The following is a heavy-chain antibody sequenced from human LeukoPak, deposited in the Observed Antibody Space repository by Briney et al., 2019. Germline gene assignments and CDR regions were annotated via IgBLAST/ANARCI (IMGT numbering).Heavy chain of an antibody. V-gene: IGHV4-59*08. J-gene: IGHJ6*02. CDR1: GASISIYY. D-gene: IGHD3-10*01. CDR3: ARGPGGSGTRPSYTFYYGMDV. Sequence: SSDTLSLTCTLSGASISIYYSSWIRQPPGKGLERLGYIYYSGSPNYNPPLKSRYTISVDPSKNQSSLVLSSVTAAATAVYSCARGPGGSGTRPSYTFYYGMDVWGQGTTVTVSS. CDR2: IYYSGSP.